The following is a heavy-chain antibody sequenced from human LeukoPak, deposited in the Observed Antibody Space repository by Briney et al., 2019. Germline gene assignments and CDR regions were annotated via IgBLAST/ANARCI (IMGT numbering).Heavy chain of an antibody. CDR3: VRTYDRSGHYYPDY. D-gene: IGHD3-22*01. CDR1: GYSFTSYW. CDR2: IYPGDSDT. Sequence: GESLKIFCKGSGYSFTSYWIGWVRQMPGKGLEWMGIIYPGDSDTKYSPSFQGQVIISVDESISTAYLQWSSLKASDTAMYYCVRTYDRSGHYYPDYWGQGTLVTVSS. V-gene: IGHV5-51*01. J-gene: IGHJ4*02.